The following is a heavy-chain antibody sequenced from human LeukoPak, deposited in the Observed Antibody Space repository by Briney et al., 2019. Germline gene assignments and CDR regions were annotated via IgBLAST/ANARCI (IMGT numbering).Heavy chain of an antibody. J-gene: IGHJ4*02. CDR2: IYYTGNSGRT. CDR1: GGSISGYY. V-gene: IGHV4-59*08. CDR3: ATIPLL. Sequence: KPSETLSLTCTVSGGSISGYYWSWIRQPPGKGLEWIGYIYYTGNSGRTNYNPSLKSRVTISVDTSKNQFSLNLISVTAADTAVYYCATIPLLWGQGILVTVSA.